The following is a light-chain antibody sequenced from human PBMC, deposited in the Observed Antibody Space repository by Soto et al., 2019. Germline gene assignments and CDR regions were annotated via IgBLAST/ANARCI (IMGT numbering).Light chain of an antibody. Sequence: QSVLTQPASVSGSPGQSITISCTGTSSDVGGYNYVSWYQQHPGKAPKLMIYDVSNRPSGVSNRFSGSKSGNTASLTISGLQAEDEADYYCSSYTNSSTPGLGTGTKVTVL. J-gene: IGLJ1*01. CDR1: SSDVGGYNY. V-gene: IGLV2-14*01. CDR2: DVS. CDR3: SSYTNSSTPG.